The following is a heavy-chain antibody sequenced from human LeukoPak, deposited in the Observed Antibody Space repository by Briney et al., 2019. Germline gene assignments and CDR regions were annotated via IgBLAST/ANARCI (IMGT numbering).Heavy chain of an antibody. CDR3: ARESIMYDILTGYNDY. CDR2: ISAYNGNT. Sequence: ASVKVSCKASGYTFTSYGISWARQAPGQGLEWMGWISAYNGNTNYAQTLQGRVTMTTDTSTSTAYMELRSLRSDDTAVYYCARESIMYDILTGYNDYWGQGTLVTVSS. CDR1: GYTFTSYG. J-gene: IGHJ4*02. D-gene: IGHD3-9*01. V-gene: IGHV1-18*01.